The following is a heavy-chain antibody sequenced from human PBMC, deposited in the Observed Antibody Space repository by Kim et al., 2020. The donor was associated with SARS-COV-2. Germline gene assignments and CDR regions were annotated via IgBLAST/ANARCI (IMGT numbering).Heavy chain of an antibody. CDR2: ISWNSDSI. Sequence: GGSLRLSCAASGFTFGDYAMHWVRQAPGKGLEWVSGISWNSDSIGYADSVKGRFTISRDNAKNSLYLQMISLTTEDTALYHCAKDSDRSNDYGDYGAFDIWGQGTMVTVSS. J-gene: IGHJ3*02. D-gene: IGHD4-17*01. CDR3: AKDSDRSNDYGDYGAFDI. CDR1: GFTFGDYA. V-gene: IGHV3-9*01.